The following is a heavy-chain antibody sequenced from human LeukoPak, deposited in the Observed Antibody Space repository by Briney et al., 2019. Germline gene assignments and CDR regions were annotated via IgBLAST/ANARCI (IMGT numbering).Heavy chain of an antibody. Sequence: PGGSLRLSCAASGFTFSSYGMHWVRQAPGKGLEWVAVIWYDGSNKYYADSVKGRFTISRDNSKNTLYLQMNSLRAEDTAVYYCARERGYYGSGRLVDYWGQGTLVTVSS. D-gene: IGHD3-10*01. J-gene: IGHJ4*02. CDR2: IWYDGSNK. CDR3: ARERGYYGSGRLVDY. CDR1: GFTFSSYG. V-gene: IGHV3-33*01.